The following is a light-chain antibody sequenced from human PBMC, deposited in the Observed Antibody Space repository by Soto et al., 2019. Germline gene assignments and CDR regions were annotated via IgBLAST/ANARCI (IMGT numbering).Light chain of an antibody. CDR1: QSISSW. Sequence: EIQMTQSPSTLSAKVGDRVTITCRASQSISSWLAWYQQKPGKAPKLLIYDASSLESGVPSRFSGSGSGTEFTLTISSLQPDDFATYYCRQYNSYSGTFGQGTKVDIK. J-gene: IGKJ1*01. CDR3: RQYNSYSGT. V-gene: IGKV1-5*01. CDR2: DAS.